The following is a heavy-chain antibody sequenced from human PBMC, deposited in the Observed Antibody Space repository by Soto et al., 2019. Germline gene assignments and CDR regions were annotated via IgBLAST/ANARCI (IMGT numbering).Heavy chain of an antibody. D-gene: IGHD6-19*01. J-gene: IGHJ4*02. V-gene: IGHV3-23*01. Sequence: EVQLLESGGGLVQPGGSLRLSCAASGFTFSSYAMSWLRQALGKGLEWVSAISGSGVSIYYADSVKGRFTISRDNSKNTLYLQMNSLRAEDTAVYYCAKEPSYSSRWSPIDYWGQGTLVTVSS. CDR1: GFTFSSYA. CDR3: AKEPSYSSRWSPIDY. CDR2: ISGSGVSI.